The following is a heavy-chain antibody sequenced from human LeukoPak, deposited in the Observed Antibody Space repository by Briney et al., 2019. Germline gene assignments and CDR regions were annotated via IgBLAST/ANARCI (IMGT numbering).Heavy chain of an antibody. V-gene: IGHV3-23*01. CDR3: AKASHLTGYYLPIDY. CDR1: GFTFSSYA. D-gene: IGHD3-9*01. CDR2: ISGSGGTT. Sequence: GGSLRLSCAASGFTFSSYAMTWVPQAPGQEQKWVSAISGSGGTTYNADSVRGRFTTPRDNSKNTLYLQMNSLRAEDTAVYYCAKASHLTGYYLPIDYWGHGTLVTVSS. J-gene: IGHJ4*01.